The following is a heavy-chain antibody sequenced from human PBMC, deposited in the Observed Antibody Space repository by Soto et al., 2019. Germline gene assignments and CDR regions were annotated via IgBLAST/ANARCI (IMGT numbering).Heavy chain of an antibody. CDR2: IWYDGSNK. CDR1: GFTFSSYG. D-gene: IGHD3-10*01. J-gene: IGHJ4*02. V-gene: IGHV3-33*01. CDR3: ARDELEDYYGSPYY. Sequence: QVPLVESGGGVVQPGRSLRLSCAASGFTFSSYGMHWVRQAPGKGLEWVAVIWYDGSNKYYADSVKGRFTISRDNSKNTLYLQLNSLRAEDTAVYYCARDELEDYYGSPYYWGQGTLVTVSS.